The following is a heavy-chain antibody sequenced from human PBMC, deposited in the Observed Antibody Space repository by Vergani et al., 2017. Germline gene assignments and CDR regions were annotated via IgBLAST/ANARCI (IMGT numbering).Heavy chain of an antibody. CDR2: ISAYNGNT. CDR1: GYTFTSYG. D-gene: IGHD1-26*01. V-gene: IGHV1-18*01. J-gene: IGHJ3*02. Sequence: QVQLVQSGAEVKKPGASVKVSCKASGYTFTSYGISWVRQAPGQGLEWMGWISAYNGNTNYAQKLQGRVTMTTDTSTSTAYMELRSLRSDDTAVYYCARDNTRGIVGAMERGGERNDAFDIWGQGTMVTVSS. CDR3: ARDNTRGIVGAMERGGERNDAFDI.